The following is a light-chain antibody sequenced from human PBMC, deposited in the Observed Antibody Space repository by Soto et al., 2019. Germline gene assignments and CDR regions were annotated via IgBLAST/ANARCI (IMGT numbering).Light chain of an antibody. V-gene: IGKV3-15*01. CDR1: QSVGSS. J-gene: IGKJ1*01. Sequence: EIVMTQSPATLSVPPGERATLSCRASQSVGSSLAWYRQRPGQAPRLLIYGASTRAADIPARFSGSGSGTEFSLSISSLQSEDFAVYYCQQYNNWPRTVGQGTKVDIK. CDR2: GAS. CDR3: QQYNNWPRT.